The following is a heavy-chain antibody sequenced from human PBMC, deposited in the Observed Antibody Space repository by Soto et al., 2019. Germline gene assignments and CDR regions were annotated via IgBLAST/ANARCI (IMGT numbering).Heavy chain of an antibody. CDR1: GGSLGGFH. D-gene: IGHD3-10*01. CDR2: ISRSGST. Sequence: QVQLQQWGAGLLKPSETLSLTCAVSGGSLGGFHWSWIRQPPGKGLEWIGEISRSGSTNYGPSLKSRVTMSMDTSRNQVSLNLSSVTDADTVVYYCARGRTAALIETRLFRVLFDLWGHGNLVTVSS. CDR3: ARGRTAALIETRLFRVLFDL. V-gene: IGHV4-34*01. J-gene: IGHJ4*01.